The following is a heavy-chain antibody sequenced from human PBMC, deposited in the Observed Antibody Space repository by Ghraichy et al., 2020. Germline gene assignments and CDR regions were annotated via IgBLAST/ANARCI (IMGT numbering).Heavy chain of an antibody. V-gene: IGHV4-59*01. CDR1: GGSISSYY. Sequence: SETLSLTCTVSGGSISSYYWSWIRQPPGKGLEWIGYIYYSGSTNYNPPLKSRVTISVDTSKNQISLKLSSVTAADTAVYYCARAKGAVEFDYWGQGTLVTVSS. CDR2: IYYSGST. CDR3: ARAKGAVEFDY. J-gene: IGHJ4*02. D-gene: IGHD4/OR15-4a*01.